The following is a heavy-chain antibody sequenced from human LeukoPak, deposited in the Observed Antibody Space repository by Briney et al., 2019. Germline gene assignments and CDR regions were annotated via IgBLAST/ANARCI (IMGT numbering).Heavy chain of an antibody. CDR3: ARETGDTAMVTGTFDY. D-gene: IGHD5-18*01. CDR1: GGSISSYY. J-gene: IGHJ4*02. V-gene: IGHV4-59*01. Sequence: SETLSLTCTVSGGSISSYYWSWIRQPPGKGREWIGYIYYSGSTNYNPSLKSRVTISVDTSKNQFSLKLSSVTAADTAVYYCARETGDTAMVTGTFDYWGQGTLVTVSS. CDR2: IYYSGST.